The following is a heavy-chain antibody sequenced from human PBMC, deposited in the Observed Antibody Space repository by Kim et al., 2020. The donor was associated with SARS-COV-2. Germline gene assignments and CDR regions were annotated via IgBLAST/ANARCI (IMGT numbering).Heavy chain of an antibody. D-gene: IGHD6-6*01. V-gene: IGHV4-4*02. CDR2: IYHSGTT. CDR3: ARCPGASSSFSFDA. Sequence: SETLSLTCGVSGGSISSTNWWTWVRQPPGKGLEWIGEIYHSGTTNYNPSLKSRVTISVDKSKNQFSLKLTSVTAADTAVYFCARCPGASSSFSFDAWGQGTLVTVSS. CDR1: GGSISSTNW. J-gene: IGHJ5*02.